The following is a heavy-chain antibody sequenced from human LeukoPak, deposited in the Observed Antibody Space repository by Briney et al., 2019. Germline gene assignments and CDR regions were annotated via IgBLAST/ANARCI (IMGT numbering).Heavy chain of an antibody. V-gene: IGHV3-74*01. J-gene: IGHJ4*01. CDR2: ISSDGSIT. CDR3: AAEYWSSLDY. CDR1: GFTFSSLH. Sequence: GGSVSFKCSGSGFTFSSLHMDWVRQAPGKGLVWVSRISSDGSITSYADSVKGRLTISRDNAKNTLYLQMNSLRAEDTAVYYCAAEYWSSLDYWGQGTTVTVSS. D-gene: IGHD2-8*02.